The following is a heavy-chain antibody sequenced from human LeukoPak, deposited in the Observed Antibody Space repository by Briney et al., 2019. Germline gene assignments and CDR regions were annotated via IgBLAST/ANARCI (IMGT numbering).Heavy chain of an antibody. Sequence: KPSETLSLTCTVSGGSVTSYYWSWIRQPAAKGLEWIGRIYTRGDTNYNPSLKSRVTMSVDTSKNQISLRPSSVTAADTAVYYCATGGTYWFDPWGQGTLVTVSS. CDR2: IYTRGDT. V-gene: IGHV4-4*07. J-gene: IGHJ5*02. CDR1: GGSVTSYY. CDR3: ATGGTYWFDP. D-gene: IGHD3-16*01.